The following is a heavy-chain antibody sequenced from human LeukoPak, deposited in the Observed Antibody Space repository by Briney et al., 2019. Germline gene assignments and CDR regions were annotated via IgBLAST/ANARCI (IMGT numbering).Heavy chain of an antibody. V-gene: IGHV3-74*01. CDR2: INSDGSST. CDR1: GFTFSSYW. D-gene: IGHD6-6*01. J-gene: IGHJ5*02. Sequence: PGGSLRLSCAASGFTFSSYWMHWVRQAPGKGLVWVSRINSDGSSTSYADSVKGRFTISRDNAKNTLYLQMNSLRAEDTAVYYCARGWGYSSSSRSPSMFDPWGQGTLVTVSS. CDR3: ARGWGYSSSSRSPSMFDP.